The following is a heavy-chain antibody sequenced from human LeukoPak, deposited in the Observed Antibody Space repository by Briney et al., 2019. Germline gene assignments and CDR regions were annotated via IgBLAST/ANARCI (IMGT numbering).Heavy chain of an antibody. CDR2: IKWDGSFI. Sequence: PGGSLRLSCAASGFTFDDFAMGWVRQAPGKGPEWVSDIKWDGSFIRYADSVRSRFTISRDNAKNSLDLEMNSLGVEDTAFYYCARGRIAVTGPHYFDYWGQGTLVTVSS. CDR1: GFTFDDFA. D-gene: IGHD6-19*01. V-gene: IGHV3-20*04. CDR3: ARGRIAVTGPHYFDY. J-gene: IGHJ4*02.